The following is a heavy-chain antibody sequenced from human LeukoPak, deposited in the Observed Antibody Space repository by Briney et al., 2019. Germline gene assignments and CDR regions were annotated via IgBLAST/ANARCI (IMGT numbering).Heavy chain of an antibody. V-gene: IGHV4-61*01. Sequence: PSETLSLTCTVSGVSVSSGSYYWSWIRQPPGKGLEWIGYIYYSGSTNYNPSLKSRVTISVDTSKNQFSLKLSSVTAADTAVYYCARGSYYYDSSGFGKTNDYWGQGTLVTVSS. CDR2: IYYSGST. D-gene: IGHD3-22*01. J-gene: IGHJ4*02. CDR1: GVSVSSGSYY. CDR3: ARGSYYYDSSGFGKTNDY.